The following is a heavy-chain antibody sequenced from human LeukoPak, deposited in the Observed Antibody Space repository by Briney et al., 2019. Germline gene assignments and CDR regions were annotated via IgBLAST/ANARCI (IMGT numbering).Heavy chain of an antibody. V-gene: IGHV4-59*08. CDR1: GGSISSYY. D-gene: IGHD3-22*01. CDR3: ASNYYDSSGYYYLDY. CDR2: IYYSGST. J-gene: IGHJ4*02. Sequence: SETLSLTCTVSGGSISSYYWSWIRQPPGKGLEWIGYIYYSGSTNYNPSLKSRVTISVDTSKNQFSLKLSSVTAADTAVYYCASNYYDSSGYYYLDYWGQGTLVTVSS.